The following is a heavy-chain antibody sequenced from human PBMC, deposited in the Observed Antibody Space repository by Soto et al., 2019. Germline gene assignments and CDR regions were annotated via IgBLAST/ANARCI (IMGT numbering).Heavy chain of an antibody. D-gene: IGHD5-12*01. CDR2: ISSSGATT. CDR1: GFSLSDYY. Sequence: QVQMVESGGGLVKPGGSLRLSCAVSGFSLSDYYMSWIRQAPGKGLEWVSKISSSGATTDYVDSVKGRFTISRDNAKNSLYLQMNSLRVEDMAVYYCARMGSGYDFVLWGQGTLVTVSS. CDR3: ARMGSGYDFVL. V-gene: IGHV3-11*01. J-gene: IGHJ4*02.